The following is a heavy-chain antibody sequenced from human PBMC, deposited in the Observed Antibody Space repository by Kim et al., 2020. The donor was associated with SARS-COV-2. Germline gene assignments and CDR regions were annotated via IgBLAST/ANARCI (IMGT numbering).Heavy chain of an antibody. D-gene: IGHD2-8*01. CDR2: ISTSSTGSATM. Sequence: GGSLRLSCAASGFTFSDYSMNWVRQAPGKWLEWISYISTSSTGSATMYYADSVRGRFTISSDRAKNTLYLQMNSLRDEDTAVYYCAGGTHSRLCTTGYCPTWFDPWGQGTLVTVSS. CDR3: AGGTHSRLCTTGYCPTWFDP. J-gene: IGHJ5*02. CDR1: GFTFSDYS. V-gene: IGHV3-48*02.